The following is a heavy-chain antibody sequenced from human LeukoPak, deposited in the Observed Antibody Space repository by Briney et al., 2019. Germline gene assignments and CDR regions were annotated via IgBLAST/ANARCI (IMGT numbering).Heavy chain of an antibody. CDR1: GFTFRDYY. D-gene: IGHD2-2*02. CDR2: TNSGGSAV. CDR3: ARGGYCSSSSCYTYGPIDY. J-gene: IGHJ4*02. Sequence: GGSLRLSCAASGFTFRDYYMTWIRQAPGEGLEWVSFTNSGGSAVYYADPVKGRFTISRDNAKNSLYLQMNSLRAEDTAVYFCARGGYCSSSSCYTYGPIDYWGQGTLVTVSS. V-gene: IGHV3-11*01.